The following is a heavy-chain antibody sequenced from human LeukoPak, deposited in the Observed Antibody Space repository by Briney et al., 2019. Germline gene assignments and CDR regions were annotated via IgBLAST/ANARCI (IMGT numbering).Heavy chain of an antibody. J-gene: IGHJ3*02. CDR2: ISGSGGST. D-gene: IGHD6-13*01. Sequence: GGSLRLSCAASGFTFSSYAMSWVRQAPGKGLEWVSAISGSGGSTYYADSVKGRFTISRDNSKNTLYLQMNSLRAEDTAVYYCAKVNLGSSWYLSAFDIWGQGTMVTVSS. CDR1: GFTFSSYA. CDR3: AKVNLGSSWYLSAFDI. V-gene: IGHV3-23*01.